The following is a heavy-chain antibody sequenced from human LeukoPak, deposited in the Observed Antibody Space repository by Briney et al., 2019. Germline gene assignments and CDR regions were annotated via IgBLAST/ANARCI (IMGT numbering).Heavy chain of an antibody. CDR3: ARGVWPSAYYYYGMDV. CDR1: GGSISSYY. Sequence: SETLSLTCTVSGGSISSYYWTWIRQPPGKGLEWIGYIYHSGSTNYDPSLKSRVTISVDTFKNQFSLKLGSVTAADTAVYYCARGVWPSAYYYYGMDVWGQGTTVTVSS. D-gene: IGHD3-16*01. CDR2: IYHSGST. V-gene: IGHV4-59*01. J-gene: IGHJ6*02.